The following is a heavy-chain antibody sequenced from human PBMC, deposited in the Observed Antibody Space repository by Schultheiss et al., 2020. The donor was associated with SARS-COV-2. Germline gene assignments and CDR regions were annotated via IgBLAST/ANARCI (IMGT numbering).Heavy chain of an antibody. CDR1: GFTVSSNY. CDR2: ISHDGGSV. Sequence: GGSLRLSCAASGFTVSSNYMSWVRQAPGKGLEWVALISHDGGSVNYADSVKGRFTISRDNSKNTLYLQMNSLRAEDTAVYYCASRVSYSLDAFDIWGQGTMVTVSS. V-gene: IGHV3-30*14. CDR3: ASRVSYSLDAFDI. J-gene: IGHJ3*02. D-gene: IGHD6-13*01.